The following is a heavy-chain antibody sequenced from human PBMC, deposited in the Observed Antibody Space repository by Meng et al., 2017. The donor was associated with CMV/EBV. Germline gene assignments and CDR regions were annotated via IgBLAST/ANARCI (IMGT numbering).Heavy chain of an antibody. CDR1: GYSISSGYY. V-gene: IGHV4-38-2*02. J-gene: IGHJ6*02. CDR2: IYHSGST. CDR3: AKLPAPMDV. Sequence: GSLRLSCTVSGYSISSGYYWGWIRQPPGKGLEWIGSIYHSGSTYYNPSLKSRVTISVDTSKNQFPLKLSSVTAADTAVYYCAKLPAPMDVWGQGTTVTVSS.